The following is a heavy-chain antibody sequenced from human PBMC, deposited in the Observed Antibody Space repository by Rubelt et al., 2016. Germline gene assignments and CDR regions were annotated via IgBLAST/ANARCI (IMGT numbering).Heavy chain of an antibody. D-gene: IGHD2-21*02. Sequence: EVQLLESGGGLVQPGGSLRLSCAASGFTFSSYAMSWVRQAPGKGLEWVCYITSGGGMWYADSVKGRFTISRDNAENSLNLQMNSLRDEDTAIYYCARDTAYALDIWGQGTMLTVSS. J-gene: IGHJ3*02. V-gene: IGHV3-48*02. CDR1: GFTFSSYA. CDR3: ARDTAYALDI. CDR2: ITSGGGM.